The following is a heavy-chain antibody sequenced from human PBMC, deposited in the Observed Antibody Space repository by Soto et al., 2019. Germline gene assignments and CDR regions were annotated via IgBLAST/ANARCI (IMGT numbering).Heavy chain of an antibody. Sequence: QVQLVQSGAEVKKPGASVKVSCKASGYTFTNYYIHWVRQAPGQGLEWMAIINPRGGSTSYAQKFQGRVSITRDTYTGTVYMELSSLRSEDTAVYYCARGHSPIGYCSGGRCNNFDYWGQGTLVTVSS. D-gene: IGHD2-15*01. CDR3: ARGHSPIGYCSGGRCNNFDY. CDR1: GYTFTNYY. V-gene: IGHV1-46*01. CDR2: INPRGGST. J-gene: IGHJ4*02.